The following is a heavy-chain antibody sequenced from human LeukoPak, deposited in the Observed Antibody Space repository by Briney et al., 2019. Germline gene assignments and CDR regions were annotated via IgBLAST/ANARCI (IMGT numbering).Heavy chain of an antibody. Sequence: SETLSLTCTVSGGSISRYYWSWIRQPPGKGLEWLGYIYYSGSTNYNPSLKSRVTLSVDTSENQFFLKLNSVTAADTAVYYCARGAGGDYPFDYWGQGTLVTVSS. D-gene: IGHD4-17*01. CDR1: GGSISRYY. J-gene: IGHJ4*02. V-gene: IGHV4-59*01. CDR3: ARGAGGDYPFDY. CDR2: IYYSGST.